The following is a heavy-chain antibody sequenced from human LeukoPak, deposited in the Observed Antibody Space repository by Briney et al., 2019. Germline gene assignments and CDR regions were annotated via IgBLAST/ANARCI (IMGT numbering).Heavy chain of an antibody. D-gene: IGHD3-22*01. Sequence: SETLSLTCAVSGGSISSGGYSWSWLRQPPGKGLEWIVYIYHSGSTYYNPSLKSRVTISVDRSKNQFSLKLSSVTAADTAVYYCAGEPLTVYDSSGYYYLGSGAFDIWGQGTMVTVSS. V-gene: IGHV4-30-2*01. CDR3: AGEPLTVYDSSGYYYLGSGAFDI. J-gene: IGHJ3*02. CDR2: IYHSGST. CDR1: GGSISSGGYS.